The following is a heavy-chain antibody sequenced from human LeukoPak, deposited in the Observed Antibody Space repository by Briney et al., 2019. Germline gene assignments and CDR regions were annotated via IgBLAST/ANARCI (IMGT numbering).Heavy chain of an antibody. J-gene: IGHJ4*02. V-gene: IGHV1-58*02. CDR1: GFTFTSST. Sequence: GASVKVSCKASGFTFTSSTIQWVRQARGQRLEWIGWIVVGSGNTNYPQKFQERVTITRDMSTSTAYMELSSLRSDDTAVYYCAAVLEDYYDSSGYYSYFDYWGQGALVTVSS. D-gene: IGHD3-22*01. CDR2: IVVGSGNT. CDR3: AAVLEDYYDSSGYYSYFDY.